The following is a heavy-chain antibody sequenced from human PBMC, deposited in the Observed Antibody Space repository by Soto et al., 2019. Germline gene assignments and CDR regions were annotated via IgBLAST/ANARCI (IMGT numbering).Heavy chain of an antibody. Sequence: SETLSLTCTVSGVSISSFYWSWIRQPPGKGLEWIGYIYYSGSTNYNPSLKGRVTISLDTSKNQFSLNLSSVTAADTAVYYCARDLNLAVAGSLLNWFDPWGQGTLVTVSS. CDR1: GVSISSFY. CDR3: ARDLNLAVAGSLLNWFDP. D-gene: IGHD6-19*01. CDR2: IYYSGST. V-gene: IGHV4-59*01. J-gene: IGHJ5*02.